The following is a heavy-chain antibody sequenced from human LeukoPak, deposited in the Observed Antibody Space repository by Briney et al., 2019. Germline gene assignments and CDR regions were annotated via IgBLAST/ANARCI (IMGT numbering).Heavy chain of an antibody. V-gene: IGHV3-9*01. CDR1: GFTFDDYA. D-gene: IGHD2-2*01. J-gene: IGHJ3*02. CDR2: ISWNSGSI. CDR3: ARIGSTSYDAFDI. Sequence: GGSLRLSCAASGFTFDDYAMHWVRQAPGKGLEWVSGISWNSGSIGYADSVKGRFTISRDNAKNSLYLQMNSLRAEDTAVYYCARIGSTSYDAFDIWGQGTMVTVSS.